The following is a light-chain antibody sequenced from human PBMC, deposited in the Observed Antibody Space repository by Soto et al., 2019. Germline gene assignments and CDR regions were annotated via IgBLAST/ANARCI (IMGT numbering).Light chain of an antibody. CDR1: SSDVGKYNY. CDR2: EVS. J-gene: IGLJ2*01. V-gene: IGLV2-14*01. Sequence: QSVLTQPASVSGSPGQSITISCTGTSSDVGKYNYVSWYQQHPAKAPKLMIFEVSNRPSGVSNRFSGSKSGNTASLTISGLQAEDEAEYYCSSYTGSISNPVVFGVGTKLTVL. CDR3: SSYTGSISNPVV.